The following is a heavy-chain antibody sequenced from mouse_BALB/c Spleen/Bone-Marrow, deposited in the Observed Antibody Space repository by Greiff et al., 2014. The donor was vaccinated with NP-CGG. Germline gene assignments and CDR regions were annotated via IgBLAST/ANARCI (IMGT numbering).Heavy chain of an antibody. V-gene: IGHV1S135*01. Sequence: VQLQQSGPELVKPGASVKVSCKASGYAFTSYNMYWVKQSHGKSLEWIGYIDPYNGGTTYNQRIKVKATLTVDKSSSTAYMHLNSLTSEDSAVYYCAREGYFAWFAYWGQGTLVTVSA. CDR1: GYAFTSYN. CDR3: AREGYFAWFAY. J-gene: IGHJ3*01. CDR2: IDPYNGGT.